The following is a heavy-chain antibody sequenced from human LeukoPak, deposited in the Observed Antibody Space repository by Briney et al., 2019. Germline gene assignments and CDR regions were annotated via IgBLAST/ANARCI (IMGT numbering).Heavy chain of an antibody. CDR1: GFTFGIYD. Sequence: PGGSLTLSCAVSGFTFGIYDLSWVRQAPGKGLECVSIIYSDGSTYYADSVKGRFTISRDNSKNTLYLQMNSLRAEDTAVYYCAKDSAGSSGPNWFDPWGQGTLVTVSS. J-gene: IGHJ5*02. V-gene: IGHV3-23*03. CDR2: IYSDGST. CDR3: AKDSAGSSGPNWFDP. D-gene: IGHD6-19*01.